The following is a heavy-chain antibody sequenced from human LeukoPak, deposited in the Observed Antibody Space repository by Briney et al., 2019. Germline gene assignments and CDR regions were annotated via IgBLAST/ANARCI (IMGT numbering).Heavy chain of an antibody. Sequence: GGSLRLSCAASGFTVSSNYMSWVRQAPGKGLEWVSVIYSGGSTYYADSVKGRFTIPRDNSKNTLYLQMNSLRAEDTAVYYCVTLGYCSGGSCYRVLIFDYWGQGTLVTVSS. J-gene: IGHJ4*02. V-gene: IGHV3-66*02. CDR3: VTLGYCSGGSCYRVLIFDY. CDR1: GFTVSSNY. CDR2: IYSGGST. D-gene: IGHD2-15*01.